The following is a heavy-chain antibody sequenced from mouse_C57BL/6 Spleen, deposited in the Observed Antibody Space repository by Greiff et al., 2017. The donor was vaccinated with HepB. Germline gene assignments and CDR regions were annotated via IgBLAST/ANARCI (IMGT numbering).Heavy chain of an antibody. CDR1: GYTFTSYW. J-gene: IGHJ2*01. V-gene: IGHV1-50*01. D-gene: IGHD3-2*02. CDR3: ARSPQTAQVYYFDY. CDR2: IDPSDSYT. Sequence: VKLKQPGAELVKPGASVKLSCKASGYTFTSYWMQWVKQRPGQGLEWIGEIDPSDSYTNYNQKFKGKATLTVDTSSSTAYMQLSSLTSEDSAVYYCARSPQTAQVYYFDYWGQGTTLTVSS.